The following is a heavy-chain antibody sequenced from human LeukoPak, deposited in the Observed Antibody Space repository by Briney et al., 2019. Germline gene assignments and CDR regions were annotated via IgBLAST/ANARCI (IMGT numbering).Heavy chain of an antibody. CDR1: GGSTNTYY. V-gene: IGHV4-59*01. CDR3: ARKDGDG. Sequence: PSETLSLTCTVSGGSTNTYYWSWIRQPPGKGLEWIGYIYHSGSTNYNPSLKSRVTISVDTSKNQVSLKLTSVTAADTAVYYCARKDGDGWGQGTLVTVSS. D-gene: IGHD5-24*01. J-gene: IGHJ4*02. CDR2: IYHSGST.